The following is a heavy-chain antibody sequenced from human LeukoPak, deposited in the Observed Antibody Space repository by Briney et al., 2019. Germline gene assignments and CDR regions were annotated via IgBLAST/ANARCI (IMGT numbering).Heavy chain of an antibody. CDR3: ARAYSGTYGLGYYYMDV. V-gene: IGHV3-48*03. D-gene: IGHD1-26*01. CDR1: GLTFSSYE. Sequence: GGSLRLSCAASGLTFSSYEMNWVRQAPGKGLEWVSYISSSGSTIYYADSVKGRFTISRDNAKNSLYLQMNSLRAEDTAVYYCARAYSGTYGLGYYYMDVWGKGTTVTISS. CDR2: ISSSGSTI. J-gene: IGHJ6*03.